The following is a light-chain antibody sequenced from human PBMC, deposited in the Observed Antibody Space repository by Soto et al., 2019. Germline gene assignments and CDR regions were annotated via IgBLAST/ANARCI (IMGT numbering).Light chain of an antibody. CDR3: SSYTRSSSWV. Sequence: SVLTQPASVSVSPGQSSTISCTGTSSDVGAYNYVSWYQQHSCKAPKLIIYEVTNRPSGVSNRFSDSKSGNTDSLTIFGLEADEEADYYCSSYTRSSSWVFGGGTNQTV. V-gene: IGLV2-14*01. CDR1: SSDVGAYNY. J-gene: IGLJ3*02. CDR2: EVT.